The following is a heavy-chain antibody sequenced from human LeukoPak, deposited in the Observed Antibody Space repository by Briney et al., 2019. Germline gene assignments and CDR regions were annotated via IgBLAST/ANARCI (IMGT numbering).Heavy chain of an antibody. Sequence: SVTVSCKASGGTFSSYAISWVRQAPGQGLEWMGGIIPIFGTANYAQKFQGRVTITADESTSTAYMELSSLRSEDTAVYYCARVGKYYDSSGYYPYWGQGTLVTVSS. V-gene: IGHV1-69*13. CDR1: GGTFSSYA. D-gene: IGHD3-22*01. CDR3: ARVGKYYDSSGYYPY. CDR2: IIPIFGTA. J-gene: IGHJ4*02.